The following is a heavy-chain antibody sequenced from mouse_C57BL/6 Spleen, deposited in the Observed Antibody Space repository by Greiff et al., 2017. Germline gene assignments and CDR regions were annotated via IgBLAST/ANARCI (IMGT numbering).Heavy chain of an antibody. Sequence: QVQLQQSGAELVRPGTSVKVSCKASGYAFTNYLIEWVKQRPGQGLEWIGVINPGSGGTKYNEKFKGKATLTADKSSSTAYMQLSSLTSEDSAVYVCARKFYDGYYVPFAYWGQGTLVTVSA. CDR1: GYAFTNYL. CDR2: INPGSGGT. J-gene: IGHJ3*01. V-gene: IGHV1-54*01. CDR3: ARKFYDGYYVPFAY. D-gene: IGHD2-3*01.